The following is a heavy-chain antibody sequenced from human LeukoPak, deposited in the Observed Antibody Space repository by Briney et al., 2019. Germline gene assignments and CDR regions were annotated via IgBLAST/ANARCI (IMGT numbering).Heavy chain of an antibody. CDR3: ARVSYYSDSSAYDY. V-gene: IGHV3-21*01. J-gene: IGHJ4*02. CDR2: ISSSSVYI. Sequence: GGSLRLSCAGSGFSFGTYSMTWVRQAPGKGLEWVSSISSSSVYIYYADSVKGRFTISRDNVKNALYPQMNSLRAEDTAVYYCARVSYYSDSSAYDYWGQGTLATVSS. CDR1: GFSFGTYS. D-gene: IGHD3-22*01.